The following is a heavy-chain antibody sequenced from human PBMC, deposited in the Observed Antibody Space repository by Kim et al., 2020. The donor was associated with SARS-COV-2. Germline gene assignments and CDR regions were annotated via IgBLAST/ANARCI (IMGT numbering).Heavy chain of an antibody. CDR3: ARKSGYDVYYYYGMDV. V-gene: IGHV1-2*02. CDR2: INPNSGGT. D-gene: IGHD5-12*01. J-gene: IGHJ6*02. Sequence: ASVKVSCKASGYTFTGYYMHWVRQAPGQGLEWMGWINPNSGGTNYAQKFQGRVTMTRDTSISTAYMELSRLRSDDTAVYYCARKSGYDVYYYYGMDVWGQGTTVTVSS. CDR1: GYTFTGYY.